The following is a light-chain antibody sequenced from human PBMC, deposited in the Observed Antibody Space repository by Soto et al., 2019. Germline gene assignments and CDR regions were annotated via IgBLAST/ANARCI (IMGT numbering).Light chain of an antibody. CDR3: QQRSSWPPFT. J-gene: IGKJ2*01. CDR1: QSVSSY. CDR2: DSS. V-gene: IGKV3-11*01. Sequence: EIVLTQSPATLSLSPGERATLSCRASQSVSSYLVWYQQKPGQAPRVLIYDSSNRAAGIPARFSGSGSGTDFTLTITSLEPEDFAVYYCQQRSSWPPFTFGQGTKV.